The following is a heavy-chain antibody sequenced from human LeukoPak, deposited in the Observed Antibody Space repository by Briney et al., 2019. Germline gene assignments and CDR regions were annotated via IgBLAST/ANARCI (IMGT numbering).Heavy chain of an antibody. CDR3: AKGEESSGLVSTYFDY. Sequence: KPSETLSLTCTVSGGSISSYYWSWIRQPAGKGLEWIGRIYTSGSTNYNPSLKSRVTMSVDTSKNQFSLKLSSVTAADTAVYYCAKGEESSGLVSTYFDYWGRGTLVTVSS. CDR2: IYTSGST. D-gene: IGHD6-19*01. CDR1: GGSISSYY. V-gene: IGHV4-4*07. J-gene: IGHJ4*02.